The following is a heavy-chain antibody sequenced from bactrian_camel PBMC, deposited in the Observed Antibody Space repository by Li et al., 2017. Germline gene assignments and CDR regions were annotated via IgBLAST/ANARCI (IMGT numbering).Heavy chain of an antibody. Sequence: HVQLVESGGGLVQAGGSLKLTCTYSYTSGCMAWFRQAPGKERGGVARIYNRAGSTYYADSVKGRFTISRDNAKNTVTLELNSLRSEDMAMYYCAQDRVYYLGQGTQVTVS. CDR1: YSYTSGC. CDR2: IYNRAGST. CDR3: AQDRVYY. J-gene: IGHJ4*01. V-gene: IGHV3S1*01.